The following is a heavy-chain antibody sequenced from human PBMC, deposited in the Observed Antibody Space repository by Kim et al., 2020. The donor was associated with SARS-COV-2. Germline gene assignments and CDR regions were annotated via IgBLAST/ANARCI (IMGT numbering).Heavy chain of an antibody. Sequence: SETLSLTCTVSGGSISSSSYYWGWIRQPPGKGLEWIGSIYYSGSTYYNPSLKSRVTISVDTSKNQFSLKLSSVTAADTAVYYCARHVLRLESGLYYFDYWGQGTLVTVSS. V-gene: IGHV4-39*01. D-gene: IGHD1-1*01. CDR2: IYYSGST. CDR1: GGSISSSSYY. CDR3: ARHVLRLESGLYYFDY. J-gene: IGHJ4*02.